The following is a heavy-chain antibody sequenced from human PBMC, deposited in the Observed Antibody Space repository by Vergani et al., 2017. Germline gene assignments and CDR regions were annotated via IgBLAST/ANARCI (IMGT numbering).Heavy chain of an antibody. V-gene: IGHV3-7*03. D-gene: IGHD7-27*01. CDR1: GFTFSNYW. CDR3: ARLLHWGGDY. J-gene: IGHJ4*02. Sequence: EVQLVESGGGLVQPGGSLRLSCAASGFTFSNYWMTWVRLAPGKGLEGVANINQDGSEKTYVDSVKGRFTISRDNAKNSLYLHVNSLRAEDTAVYYCARLLHWGGDYWGQGTLVTVSS. CDR2: INQDGSEK.